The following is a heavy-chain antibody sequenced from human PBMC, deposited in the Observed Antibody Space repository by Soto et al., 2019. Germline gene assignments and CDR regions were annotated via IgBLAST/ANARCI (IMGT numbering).Heavy chain of an antibody. V-gene: IGHV3-30*03. CDR1: GLTFSSSA. CDR3: AAETKSYFYGMDV. Sequence: QVQLVESGGGVVQPGRSLRLSCAASGLTFSSSAMHWVRQAPGQGLEWVALISYDGSNKYYVDSVKGRFTISRDNSKNTLDLQMNSLREEDTAVYYCAAETKSYFYGMDVWGQGTTVTVSS. CDR2: ISYDGSNK. J-gene: IGHJ6*02.